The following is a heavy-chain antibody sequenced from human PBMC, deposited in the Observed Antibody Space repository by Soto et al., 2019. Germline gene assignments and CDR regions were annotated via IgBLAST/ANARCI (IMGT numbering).Heavy chain of an antibody. CDR1: GFTFSKNA. V-gene: IGHV3-23*01. J-gene: IGHJ4*02. CDR3: ARAFCGGTSCHGGNFDY. Sequence: EIQLLESGGDLVQPGVSLRLSCAASGFTFSKNAMSWVRQAPGKGLEWVSAISDGGGSTYYADSVKGRLTISRDNSKNTLYLQMNSLRAEDTALYYCARAFCGGTSCHGGNFDYGGQGTLVTVSS. D-gene: IGHD2-2*01. CDR2: ISDGGGST.